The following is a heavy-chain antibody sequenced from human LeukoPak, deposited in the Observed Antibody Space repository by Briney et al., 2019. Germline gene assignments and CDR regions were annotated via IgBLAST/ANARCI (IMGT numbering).Heavy chain of an antibody. CDR2: IRNKAYDATT. Sequence: GRSLRLSRKTSGSTFGDSAMSWVRQAPGKWLEWISFIRNKAYDATTEYAASVKGTFTISRADSECIAYLQMNSLTTEDTAVYYCTRVFSSNYAEYSYHYYMDVWGKGTTVTVSS. D-gene: IGHD4-11*01. V-gene: IGHV3-49*04. J-gene: IGHJ6*03. CDR3: TRVFSSNYAEYSYHYYMDV. CDR1: GSTFGDSA.